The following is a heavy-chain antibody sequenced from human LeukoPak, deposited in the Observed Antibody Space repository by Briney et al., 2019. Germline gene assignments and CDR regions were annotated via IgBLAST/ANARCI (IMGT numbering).Heavy chain of an antibody. J-gene: IGHJ4*02. V-gene: IGHV4-30-4*01. D-gene: IGHD5-12*01. CDR2: IYYSGST. Sequence: PSETLSLTCTVSGGSISSGDYYWSWIRQPPGTGLEWIGYIYYSGSTYYNPSLKSRVTISVDTSKNQFSLKLSSVTAADTAVYYCARVAATSGLTENFDYWGQGTLVTVSS. CDR3: ARVAATSGLTENFDY. CDR1: GGSISSGDYY.